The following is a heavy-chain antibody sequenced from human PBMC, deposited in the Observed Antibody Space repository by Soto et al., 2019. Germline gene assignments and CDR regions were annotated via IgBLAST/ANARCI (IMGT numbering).Heavy chain of an antibody. CDR3: ARDRGITIFGVVRGYYGMDV. Sequence: SETLSLTCTVSGGSVSSGSYYWSWIRQPPGKGLEWIGYIYYSGSTNYNPSLKSRVTISVDTSKNQSSLKLSSVTAADTAVYYCARDRGITIFGVVRGYYGMDVWGQGTTVTVSS. V-gene: IGHV4-61*01. D-gene: IGHD3-3*01. J-gene: IGHJ6*02. CDR2: IYYSGST. CDR1: GGSVSSGSYY.